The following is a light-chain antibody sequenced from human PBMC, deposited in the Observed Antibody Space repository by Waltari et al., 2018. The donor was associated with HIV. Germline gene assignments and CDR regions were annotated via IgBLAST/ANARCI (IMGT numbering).Light chain of an antibody. CDR3: QQYGSSPLFT. V-gene: IGKV3-20*01. CDR2: DAS. Sequence: DTVLTQSPGTMSLSPGERATLSCRASQNVGGNYLAWYQHRPGQTPRLLIYDASSRATGIPDRFSGSGSGTEFTLTITRLEPEDFAVYYCQQYGSSPLFTFGPGTKVDIK. J-gene: IGKJ3*01. CDR1: QNVGGNY.